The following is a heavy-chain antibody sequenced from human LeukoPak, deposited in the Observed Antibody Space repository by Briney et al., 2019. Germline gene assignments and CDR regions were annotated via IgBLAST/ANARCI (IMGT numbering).Heavy chain of an antibody. CDR3: TRDIVYLQLEY. Sequence: GGSLRLSCAASGFAFANYWMVWVRQAPGKGLEWAASIGKDGSEQAYADSVKGRFTISRDNARNSLYLQMSSLRVKDTATYYCTRDIVYLQLEYWGQGALVSVSS. V-gene: IGHV3-7*01. D-gene: IGHD2-15*01. CDR2: IGKDGSEQ. CDR1: GFAFANYW. J-gene: IGHJ4*02.